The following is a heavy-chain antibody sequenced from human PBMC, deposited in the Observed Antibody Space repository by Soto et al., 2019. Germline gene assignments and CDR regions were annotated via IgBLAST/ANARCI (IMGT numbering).Heavy chain of an antibody. D-gene: IGHD2-2*01. V-gene: IGHV3-9*01. J-gene: IGHJ6*02. CDR2: IDWNSGAI. CDR3: AKDLGYCSSTRCDYGMDV. CDR1: GFTFDDYV. Sequence: EVQLVESGGGLVQPGRSLRLSCAASGFTFDDYVVHWVRQVPGKGLEWVSGIDWNSGAIGYADSVKGRFIISRDSAKNCLFLQMNRLRAENTALYYCAKDLGYCSSTRCDYGMDVWGQGTTRTVAS.